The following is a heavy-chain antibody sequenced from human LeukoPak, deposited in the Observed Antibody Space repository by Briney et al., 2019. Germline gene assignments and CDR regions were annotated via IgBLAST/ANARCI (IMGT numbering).Heavy chain of an antibody. CDR2: ISNNGGYT. Sequence: GGSLRLSCAASGFTFSSYSMSWVRQAPGKGLEWVSAISNNGGYTYYADSVQGRFTISRDNSKSTLCLQMNSLRAEDTAVYYCAKQLGYCSDGSCYFPYWGQGTLVTVSS. CDR1: GFTFSSYS. D-gene: IGHD2-15*01. J-gene: IGHJ4*02. CDR3: AKQLGYCSDGSCYFPY. V-gene: IGHV3-23*01.